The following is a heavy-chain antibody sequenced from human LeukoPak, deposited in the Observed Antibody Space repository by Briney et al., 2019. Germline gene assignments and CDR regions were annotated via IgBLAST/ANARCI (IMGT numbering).Heavy chain of an antibody. D-gene: IGHD4-17*01. CDR1: GGXFSSYA. V-gene: IGHV1-69*13. CDR2: IIPIFGTA. Sequence: GASVKVSCKASGGXFSSYAISWVRQAPGQGREWLGGIIPIFGTANYAQKFQGRATITADESTSTAHMELSSLRSEDTAVYYCARKATVTGQYYFDYWGQGTLVTVSS. CDR3: ARKATVTGQYYFDY. J-gene: IGHJ4*02.